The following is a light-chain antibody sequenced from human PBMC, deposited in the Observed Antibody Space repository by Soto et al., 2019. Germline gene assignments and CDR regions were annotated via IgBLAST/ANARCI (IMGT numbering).Light chain of an antibody. CDR2: GAS. V-gene: IGKV3-20*01. Sequence: ELVLTQSPVTLSLSPGERATLSCRAIQSVSSSYLAWYQQKPGQAPRLLIYGASSRATGIPHRFSGSGSGTDFTLTISRLEHEDFAVYYCQQYGSSPWTFGQGTKVEIK. J-gene: IGKJ1*01. CDR3: QQYGSSPWT. CDR1: QSVSSSY.